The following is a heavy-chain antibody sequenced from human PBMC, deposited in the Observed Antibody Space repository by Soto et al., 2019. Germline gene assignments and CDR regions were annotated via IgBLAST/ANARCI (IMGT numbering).Heavy chain of an antibody. V-gene: IGHV3-30-3*01. CDR3: ARDTLRYCSSTSCLRGMDV. CDR2: ISYDGSNK. CDR1: GFTFSSYA. Sequence: GGSLRLSCAASGFTFSSYAMHWVRQAPGKGLEWVAVISYDGSNKYYADSVKGRFTISRDNSKNTLYLQMNSLRAEDTAVYYCARDTLRYCSSTSCLRGMDVWGQGTTVTVSS. J-gene: IGHJ6*02. D-gene: IGHD2-2*01.